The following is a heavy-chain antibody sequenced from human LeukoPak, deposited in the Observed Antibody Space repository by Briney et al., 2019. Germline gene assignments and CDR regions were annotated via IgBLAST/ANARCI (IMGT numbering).Heavy chain of an antibody. D-gene: IGHD3-22*01. J-gene: IGHJ4*02. CDR1: GFTFSSYE. CDR2: ISSSGSTI. Sequence: PGGSLRLSCAASGFTFSSYEMNWVRQAPGKGLEWVSYISSSGSTIYYADSVKGRFTISRDNAKNSLYLQMNSLRAEDTAVYYCASPADSSDYWGQGTLVTVSS. CDR3: ASPADSSDY. V-gene: IGHV3-48*03.